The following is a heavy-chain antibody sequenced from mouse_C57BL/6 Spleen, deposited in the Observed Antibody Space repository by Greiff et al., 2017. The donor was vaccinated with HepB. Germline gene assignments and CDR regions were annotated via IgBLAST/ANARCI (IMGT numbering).Heavy chain of an antibody. V-gene: IGHV1-80*01. CDR1: GYAFSSYW. CDR2: IYPGDGDT. CDR3: ARSGGNPWFAY. Sequence: VKLQESGAELVKPGASVKISCKASGYAFSSYWMNWVKQRPGKGLEWIGQIYPGDGDTNYNGKFKGKATLTADKSSSTAYMQLSSLTSEDSAVYFCARSGGNPWFAYWGQGTLVTVSA. J-gene: IGHJ3*01. D-gene: IGHD2-1*01.